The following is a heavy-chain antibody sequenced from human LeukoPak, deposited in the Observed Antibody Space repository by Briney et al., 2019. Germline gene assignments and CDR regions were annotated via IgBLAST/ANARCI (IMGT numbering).Heavy chain of an antibody. J-gene: IGHJ4*02. V-gene: IGHV4-34*01. D-gene: IGHD5-18*01. CDR1: GGSVSGYY. Sequence: SETLSLTCAVYGGSVSGYYWSWIRQPPGEGLEWIGEINHSGSTNYNPSLKSRVTISVDTSKNQFSLKLSSVTAADTAVYYCARDYTAMATPFFDYWGQGTLVTVSS. CDR3: ARDYTAMATPFFDY. CDR2: INHSGST.